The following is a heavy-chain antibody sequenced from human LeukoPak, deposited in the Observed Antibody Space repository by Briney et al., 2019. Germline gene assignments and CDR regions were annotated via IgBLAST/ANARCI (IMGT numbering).Heavy chain of an antibody. Sequence: GGSLRLSCAASGFTFDDYAMHWVRQAPGKGLEWVSGISWNSGSIGYADSVKGRFTISRDNARNSLYLQMNSLRAEDTALYYCTKDIATGNRLYYFDYWGQGTLVTVSS. CDR1: GFTFDDYA. CDR2: ISWNSGSI. D-gene: IGHD1-14*01. CDR3: TKDIATGNRLYYFDY. V-gene: IGHV3-9*01. J-gene: IGHJ4*02.